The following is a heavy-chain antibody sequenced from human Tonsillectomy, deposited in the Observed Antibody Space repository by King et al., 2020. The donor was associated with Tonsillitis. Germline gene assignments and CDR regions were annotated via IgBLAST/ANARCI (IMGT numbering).Heavy chain of an antibody. CDR3: AKYDAGFDILTGYYPFDY. Sequence: VQLVESGGGLVQPGGSLRLSCAAARFTFSSYAMSWVRQAPGKGLEWVSAISGSGGRTYYADSVKGRFTISSDNSKNPLYLQMNSLRGEDTAVYYCAKYDAGFDILTGYYPFDYWGQGTLVTVSS. J-gene: IGHJ4*02. D-gene: IGHD3-9*01. CDR1: RFTFSSYA. CDR2: ISGSGGRT. V-gene: IGHV3-23*04.